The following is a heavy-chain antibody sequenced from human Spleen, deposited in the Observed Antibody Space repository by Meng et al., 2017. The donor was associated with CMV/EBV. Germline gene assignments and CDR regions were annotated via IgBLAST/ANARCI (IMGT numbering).Heavy chain of an antibody. J-gene: IGHJ6*02. CDR2: INPNSGGT. V-gene: IGHV1-2*02. Sequence: ASVKVSCKASGYTFTDYYMHWVRQAPGQGLEWMGWINPNSGGTQYAQKFQDRVTMTRDTSISSVYMELSRLRSDDTAVYYCTRNYYYGSGYYYGMDVWGQGTTVTVSS. CDR1: GYTFTDYY. D-gene: IGHD3-10*01. CDR3: TRNYYYGSGYYYGMDV.